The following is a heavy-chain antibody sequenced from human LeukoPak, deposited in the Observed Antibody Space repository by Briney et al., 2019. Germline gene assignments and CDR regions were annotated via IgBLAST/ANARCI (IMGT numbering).Heavy chain of an antibody. D-gene: IGHD3-22*01. CDR1: GFTFSSYA. CDR2: ISYDGSNK. Sequence: GGSLRLSCAASGFTFSSYAMHWVRQAPGKGLEWVAVISYDGSNKYYADSVKGRFTISRDNSKNTLYLQMNSLRAEDTAVYYCARASSSRITKIVVVFTSYYFDYWGQGALVTVSS. CDR3: ARASSSRITKIVVVFTSYYFDY. J-gene: IGHJ4*02. V-gene: IGHV3-30*04.